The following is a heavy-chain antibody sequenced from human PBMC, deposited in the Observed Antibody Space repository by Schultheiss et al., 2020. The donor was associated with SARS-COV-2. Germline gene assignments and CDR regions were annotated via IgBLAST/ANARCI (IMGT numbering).Heavy chain of an antibody. CDR1: GGSISSSSYY. CDR2: INHSGST. J-gene: IGHJ6*02. D-gene: IGHD3-9*01. CDR3: ARARDYDILSGRYYYYYYGMDV. Sequence: SETLSLTCTVSGGSISSSSYYWGWIRQPPGKGLEWIGEINHSGSTYYNPSLKSRVTISVDKSKNQFSLKLSSVTAADTAVYYCARARDYDILSGRYYYYYYGMDVWGQGTTVTVSS. V-gene: IGHV4-39*07.